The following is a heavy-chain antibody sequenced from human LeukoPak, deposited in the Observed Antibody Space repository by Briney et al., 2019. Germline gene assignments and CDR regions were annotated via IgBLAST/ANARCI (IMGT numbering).Heavy chain of an antibody. V-gene: IGHV3-30-3*01. CDR1: GFTFSSYA. J-gene: IGHJ4*02. Sequence: GGSLRLSCAASGFTFSSYAMHWVRQAPGKGLEWVAVISYDGSNKYYADSVKGRFTISRDNSKNTLYLQMNSLRAEDTAVYYCARTYTAMAPFDYWGQGTLATVSS. CDR2: ISYDGSNK. CDR3: ARTYTAMAPFDY. D-gene: IGHD5-18*01.